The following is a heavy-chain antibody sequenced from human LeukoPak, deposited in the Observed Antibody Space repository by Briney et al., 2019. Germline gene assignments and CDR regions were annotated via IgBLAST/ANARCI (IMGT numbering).Heavy chain of an antibody. D-gene: IGHD1-26*01. V-gene: IGHV3-23*01. CDR1: GFTFSSYA. Sequence: GGSLRLSCAASGFTFSSYAMSWVRQAPGKGLEWVSAISGSGGSTYYADSVKGRFTISRDNSKNTLYLQMNSLRAEDTAVYYCAKAPASGSYFVEDYFDYWGQGTLVTVSS. CDR2: ISGSGGST. J-gene: IGHJ4*02. CDR3: AKAPASGSYFVEDYFDY.